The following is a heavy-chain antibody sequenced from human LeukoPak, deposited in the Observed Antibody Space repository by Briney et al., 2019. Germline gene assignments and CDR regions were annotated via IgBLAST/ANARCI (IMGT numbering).Heavy chain of an antibody. CDR2: ISSSGSTI. D-gene: IGHD3-22*01. CDR1: GFTFSDYY. Sequence: GGSLRLSCAASGFTFSDYYMSWIRQAPGKGLEWVSYISSSGSTIYYADSVKGRFTISRDNAKDSLYLQMNSLRAEDTAVYYCARYNYYDSSGYSTDDAFDIWGQGTMVTVSP. CDR3: ARYNYYDSSGYSTDDAFDI. J-gene: IGHJ3*02. V-gene: IGHV3-11*01.